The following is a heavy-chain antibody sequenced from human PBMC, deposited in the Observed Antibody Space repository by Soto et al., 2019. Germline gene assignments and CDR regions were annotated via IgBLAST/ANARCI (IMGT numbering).Heavy chain of an antibody. J-gene: IGHJ6*02. D-gene: IGHD6-13*01. CDR1: GYTFTSYG. Sequence: QVQLVQSGAEVKKPGASVKVSCKASGYTFTSYGISWVRQAPGQGLEWMGWISAYNGNTNYAQKLQGRVTMTTDTSTRTAYMELRSLRSDDTAVYYYAIGGPSSSWVYYYYGMDVWGQGTTVTVSS. CDR3: AIGGPSSSWVYYYYGMDV. V-gene: IGHV1-18*04. CDR2: ISAYNGNT.